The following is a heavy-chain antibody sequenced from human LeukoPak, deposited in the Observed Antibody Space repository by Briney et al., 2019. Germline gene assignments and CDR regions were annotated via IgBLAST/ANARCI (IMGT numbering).Heavy chain of an antibody. Sequence: ASVKVSCKASGGTFSSYAISWVRQAPGQGLEWMGRIIPIFGTANYAQKFQGRVTITTDESTSTAYMELSSLRSEDTAVYYCARVAYGDYELNWFDPWGQGTLVTVSS. D-gene: IGHD4-17*01. CDR1: GGTFSSYA. J-gene: IGHJ5*02. V-gene: IGHV1-69*05. CDR3: ARVAYGDYELNWFDP. CDR2: IIPIFGTA.